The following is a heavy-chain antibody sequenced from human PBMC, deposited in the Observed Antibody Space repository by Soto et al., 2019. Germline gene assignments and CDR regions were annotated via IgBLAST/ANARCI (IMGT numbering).Heavy chain of an antibody. CDR3: ARHEYCSSTSCSQGY. CDR1: GFSIRSSSYY. J-gene: IGHJ4*02. CDR2: IYYSGST. D-gene: IGHD2-2*01. Sequence: PSETQSLTCTVSGFSIRSSSYYWGWIRKPPGKGLEWIGSIYYSGSTCYNPSLKSRVTISVDTAKSQFSLKLSSVTAADTAVYYCARHEYCSSTSCSQGYWGQGTLVTVSS. V-gene: IGHV4-39*01.